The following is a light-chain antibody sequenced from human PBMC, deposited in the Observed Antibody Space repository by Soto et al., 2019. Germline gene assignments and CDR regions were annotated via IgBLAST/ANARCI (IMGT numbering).Light chain of an antibody. CDR1: QGISNF. V-gene: IGKV1-27*01. Sequence: GDRVTITCRASQGISNFLAWYQQKPGKAPNLLIYAASKLHSGVPLRFSGSGSGTDFTLTISSLQPEDVATYYCQKYDSAPLTFGPGTKVDV. J-gene: IGKJ3*01. CDR2: AAS. CDR3: QKYDSAPLT.